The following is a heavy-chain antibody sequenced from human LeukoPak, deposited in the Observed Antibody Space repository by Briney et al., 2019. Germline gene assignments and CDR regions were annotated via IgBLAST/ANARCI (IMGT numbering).Heavy chain of an antibody. CDR3: ARDPPLNPIPAASGY. D-gene: IGHD2-2*01. Sequence: GGSLRLSCAASGFTFSSYSMNWVRQAPGKGLEWVSYISSSSSTMYYADSVKGRFTISRDNAKNSLYLQMNSLRAEDTAVYYCARDPPLNPIPAASGYWGQGTLVTVSS. J-gene: IGHJ4*02. CDR2: ISSSSSTM. V-gene: IGHV3-48*01. CDR1: GFTFSSYS.